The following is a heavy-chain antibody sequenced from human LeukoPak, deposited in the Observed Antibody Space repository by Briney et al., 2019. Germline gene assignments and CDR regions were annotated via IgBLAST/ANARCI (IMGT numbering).Heavy chain of an antibody. CDR1: GYTFTNYA. V-gene: IGHV1-3*03. CDR2: VNTGNGNT. Sequence: ASVKVSCKASGYTFTNYAMHWVRQAPGQRLEWMGWVNTGNGNTKYSQEFQGRVTITRDTSANTAYMELSSLRSEDMAVYYCARAVKYRSGPLTDLLPYYFDYWGQGTLVTVSS. D-gene: IGHD6-19*01. J-gene: IGHJ4*02. CDR3: ARAVKYRSGPLTDLLPYYFDY.